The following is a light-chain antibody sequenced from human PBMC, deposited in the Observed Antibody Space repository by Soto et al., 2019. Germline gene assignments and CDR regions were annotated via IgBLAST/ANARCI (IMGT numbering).Light chain of an antibody. V-gene: IGLV1-40*01. CDR2: GNS. CDR3: QSYDSSLSDV. CDR1: SSNIGAGYD. Sequence: QSVLTQPPSVSGAPGQRVTISCTGSSSNIGAGYDVQWYQQLPGTVPKLLIYGNSNRPSGVPDRFSGSKSGTSASLAITGLQAEDEADYYCQSYDSSLSDVFGTGTKLTVL. J-gene: IGLJ1*01.